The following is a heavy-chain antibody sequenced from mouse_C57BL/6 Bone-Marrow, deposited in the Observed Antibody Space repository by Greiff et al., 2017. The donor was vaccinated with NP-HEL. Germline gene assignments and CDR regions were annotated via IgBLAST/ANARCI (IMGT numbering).Heavy chain of an antibody. CDR1: GYTFTSYW. J-gene: IGHJ1*03. Sequence: QVQLQQPGAELVMPGASVKLSCKASGYTFTSYWMHWVKQRPGQGLEWIGEIDPSDSYNNYNQKFKGKSTLTVDKATITAYMQLSSLTSEDAAVYYCARQRYVLWGTGTTVTVSS. CDR2: IDPSDSYN. V-gene: IGHV1-69*01. D-gene: IGHD1-1*01. CDR3: ARQRYVL.